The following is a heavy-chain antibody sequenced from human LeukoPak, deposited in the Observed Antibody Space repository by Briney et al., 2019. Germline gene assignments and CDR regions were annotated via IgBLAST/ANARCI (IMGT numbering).Heavy chain of an antibody. CDR1: GGTFSSYA. D-gene: IGHD2-21*01. CDR2: INPSGGST. V-gene: IGHV1-46*01. CDR3: ARDCVILDPPTPYYYYGMDV. Sequence: GASVKVSCKASGGTFSSYAISWVRQAPGQGLEWMGIINPSGGSTSYAQKFQGRVTMTRDTSTSTVYMELSSLRSEDTAVYYCARDCVILDPPTPYYYYGMDVWGQGTTVTVSS. J-gene: IGHJ6*02.